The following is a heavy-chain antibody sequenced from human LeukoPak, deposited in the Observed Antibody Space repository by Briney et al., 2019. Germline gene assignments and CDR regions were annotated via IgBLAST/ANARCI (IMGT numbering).Heavy chain of an antibody. CDR1: GFTSSSFG. CDR3: AKVLPRTTLVPPWSSGMDV. V-gene: IGHV3-30*18. Sequence: GRSLRLSCAASGFTSSSFGLHWVRQAPGKGLEWVAVISYEGSNKYYADSVKGRFTISRDNSKNTLYLQMNRLRTEDTAVYYCAKVLPRTTLVPPWSSGMDVWGQGTTVTVSS. J-gene: IGHJ6*02. CDR2: ISYEGSNK. D-gene: IGHD1-1*01.